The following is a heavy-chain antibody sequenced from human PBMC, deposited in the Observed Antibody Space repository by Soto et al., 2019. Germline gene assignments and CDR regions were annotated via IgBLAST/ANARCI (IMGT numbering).Heavy chain of an antibody. Sequence: PGGSLRLSCAASGFTFSNCGMHWIRQAPGKGLEWVAIIWYDGSNKYYADSVKGRFTISRDNSKNTLYLQMSSLRVEDTAVYYCVKDTSGYSPFDYWGQATKGTVSS. D-gene: IGHD3-22*01. V-gene: IGHV3-33*06. CDR1: GFTFSNCG. J-gene: IGHJ4*02. CDR3: VKDTSGYSPFDY. CDR2: IWYDGSNK.